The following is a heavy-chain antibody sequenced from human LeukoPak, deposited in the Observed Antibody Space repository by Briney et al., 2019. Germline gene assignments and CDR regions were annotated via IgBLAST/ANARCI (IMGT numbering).Heavy chain of an antibody. CDR3: ARSKGCSSTSCPSGMYAFDI. CDR2: ISAYNGNT. D-gene: IGHD2-2*01. CDR1: GYTFTSYG. Sequence: ALVKVSCKASGYTFTSYGISWVRQAPGQGLEWMGWISAYNGNTNYAQKLQGRVTMTTDTSTSTAYMELRSLRSDDTAVYYCARSKGCSSTSCPSGMYAFDIWGQGTMVTVSS. J-gene: IGHJ3*02. V-gene: IGHV1-18*01.